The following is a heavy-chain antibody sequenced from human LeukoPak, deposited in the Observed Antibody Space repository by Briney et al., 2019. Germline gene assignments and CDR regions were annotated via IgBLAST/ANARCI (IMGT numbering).Heavy chain of an antibody. J-gene: IGHJ6*04. CDR2: INWNGGSR. D-gene: IGHD3-3*01. CDR3: ARAGEGWGFGVVIPDV. Sequence: PGGSLRLSCAASGFNFDDYGMSWVRQAPGKGLEWVSGINWNGGSRGYADSVKGRFTISRDSAKKSLYLQMNSLRAEDTAFYYCARAGEGWGFGVVIPDVWGKGTTVTVSS. V-gene: IGHV3-20*04. CDR1: GFNFDDYG.